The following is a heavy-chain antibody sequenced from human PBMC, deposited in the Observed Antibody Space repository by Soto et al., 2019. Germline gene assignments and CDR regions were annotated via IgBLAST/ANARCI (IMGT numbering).Heavy chain of an antibody. J-gene: IGHJ4*02. CDR3: AKTEYSDYVDY. CDR1: GYSFTSYW. D-gene: IGHD4-4*01. CDR2: IYPGDSDT. V-gene: IGHV5-51*03. Sequence: EVQLVQSGAEVKKPGESLKISCKGSGYSFTSYWIGWVRQMPGKGLEWMGIIYPGDSDTRYSPYFQGQVSISVDKSISTVYLQWSSLKDSDTAMYYCAKTEYSDYVDYWGQGTLVTVSS.